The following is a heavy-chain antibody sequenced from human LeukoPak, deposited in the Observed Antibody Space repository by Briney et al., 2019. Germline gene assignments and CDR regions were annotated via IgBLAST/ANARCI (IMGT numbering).Heavy chain of an antibody. CDR1: GGSFSGYY. Sequence: SETLSLTCAVYGGSFSGYYWSWIRQPPGKGLEWIGEINHSGSTNYNPSLKSRVTISVDTSKNQFSLKLSSVTAADTAVYYYARGRGGNPYYDFWSGYYTVTDVWGKGTTVTVSS. V-gene: IGHV4-34*01. CDR2: INHSGST. J-gene: IGHJ6*04. D-gene: IGHD3-3*01. CDR3: ARGRGGNPYYDFWSGYYTVTDV.